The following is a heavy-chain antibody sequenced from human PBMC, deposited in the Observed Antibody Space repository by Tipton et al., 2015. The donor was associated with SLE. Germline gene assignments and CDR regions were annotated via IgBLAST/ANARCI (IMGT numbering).Heavy chain of an antibody. CDR2: IYYSGST. Sequence: TLSLTCTVSGDSISSHYWSWIRQPPGKGLEWIGYIYYSGSTNYNPSLKGRVTISVDTSKNQFSLKLSSVTAADTAVYYCARAPGVRVFDYWGQGTLVTVSS. D-gene: IGHD3-10*01. V-gene: IGHV4-59*11. CDR3: ARAPGVRVFDY. J-gene: IGHJ4*02. CDR1: GDSISSHY.